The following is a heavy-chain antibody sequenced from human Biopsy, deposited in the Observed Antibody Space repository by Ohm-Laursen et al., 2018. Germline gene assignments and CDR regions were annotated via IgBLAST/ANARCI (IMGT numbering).Heavy chain of an antibody. CDR2: INPDGSTT. CDR3: ARSVGIMAAPIDY. Sequence: GSLRLSCSASGFTFTNSWMHWVRQVPGKGLVWVSRINPDGSTTTYANSVKGRFTISRDNAKKTVYLQMNSLRVEDTAVYYCARSVGIMAAPIDYWGQGTLVTVSS. D-gene: IGHD3-16*01. J-gene: IGHJ4*02. CDR1: GFTFTNSW. V-gene: IGHV3-74*01.